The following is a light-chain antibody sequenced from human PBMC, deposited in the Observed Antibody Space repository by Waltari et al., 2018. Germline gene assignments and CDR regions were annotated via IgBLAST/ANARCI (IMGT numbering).Light chain of an antibody. CDR3: HQYASSPPGT. Sequence: EIVLTQSPGTVSLSPGERATLSCRASQSVNTNYLAWYQQKPGQAPRLLIYGASSRATGIPVRFSGSGSGTDFTLTIRGLEAEDVAVYFCHQYASSPPGTFGQGTRLEIK. CDR2: GAS. CDR1: QSVNTNY. V-gene: IGKV3-20*01. J-gene: IGKJ5*01.